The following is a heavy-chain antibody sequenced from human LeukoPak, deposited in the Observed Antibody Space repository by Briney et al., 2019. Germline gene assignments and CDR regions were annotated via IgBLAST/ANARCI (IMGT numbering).Heavy chain of an antibody. Sequence: GESLMISCKWSGYSFTSYWISWVRQMPGKGLEWMGRIDPSDSYNNYSTSFQGNVTISADKSISTAYLQWSSLKASATAMYYCARIRTDYYDSSGYFDYWGQGTLVTVSS. CDR2: IDPSDSYN. CDR1: GYSFTSYW. V-gene: IGHV5-10-1*01. D-gene: IGHD3-22*01. J-gene: IGHJ4*02. CDR3: ARIRTDYYDSSGYFDY.